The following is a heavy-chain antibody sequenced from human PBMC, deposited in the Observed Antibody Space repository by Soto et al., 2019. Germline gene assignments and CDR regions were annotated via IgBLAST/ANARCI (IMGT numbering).Heavy chain of an antibody. V-gene: IGHV1-69*06. Sequence: SVKVSCKASGGTFSSYAISWVRQAPGQGLEWMGGIIPIFGTANYAQKFQGRVTITADKSTSTAYMELSSLRSEDTAVYYCARVKYYDSSGYLYYWGQGTLVTVSS. CDR3: ARVKYYDSSGYLYY. CDR1: GGTFSSYA. J-gene: IGHJ4*02. CDR2: IIPIFGTA. D-gene: IGHD3-22*01.